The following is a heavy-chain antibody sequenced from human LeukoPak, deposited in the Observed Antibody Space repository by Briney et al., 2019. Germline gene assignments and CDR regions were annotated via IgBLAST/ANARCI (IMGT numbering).Heavy chain of an antibody. CDR1: GGSFSGYY. V-gene: IGHV4-34*01. Sequence: SETLSLTCAVYGGSFSGYYWSWIRQPPGKGLEWIGEINHSGSTNYNPSLKSRVTISVDTSKNQFSLKLSSVTAADMAVYYCARASGTFDYWGQEPWSPSPQ. J-gene: IGHJ4*01. D-gene: IGHD3/OR15-3a*01. CDR3: ARASGTFDY. CDR2: INHSGST.